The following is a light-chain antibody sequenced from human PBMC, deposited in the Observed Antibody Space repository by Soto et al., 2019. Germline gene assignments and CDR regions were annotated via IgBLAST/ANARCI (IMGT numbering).Light chain of an antibody. Sequence: DIQMTQSPSSLSASVGDRVTLTCRASQTISSWLAWYQQKPGKAPKLLIYKASTSKSGVPSRFSGSGSGTEFTLTISSLQPDDFATYYCQHYNSYSEAFGQGTKVDIK. V-gene: IGKV1-5*03. CDR2: KAS. CDR3: QHYNSYSEA. CDR1: QTISSW. J-gene: IGKJ1*01.